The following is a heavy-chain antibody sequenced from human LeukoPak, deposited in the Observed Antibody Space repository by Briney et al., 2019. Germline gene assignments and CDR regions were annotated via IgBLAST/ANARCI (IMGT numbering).Heavy chain of an antibody. D-gene: IGHD1-26*01. CDR1: GYTFTSYG. CDR2: ISAYNGNT. V-gene: IGHV1-18*01. CDR3: ARDSGSYESYYFDY. J-gene: IGHJ4*02. Sequence: ASVKVSCKASGYTFTSYGICWVRQAPGQGLEWMGWISAYNGNTNYAQKLQGRVTMTTDTSTSTAYMELRSLRSDDTAVYYCARDSGSYESYYFDYWGQGTLVTVSS.